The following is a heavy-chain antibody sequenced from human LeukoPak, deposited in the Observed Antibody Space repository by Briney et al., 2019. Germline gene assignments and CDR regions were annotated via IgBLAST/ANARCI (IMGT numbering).Heavy chain of an antibody. CDR3: ARGRGSYYDTTGGLDY. V-gene: IGHV3-53*01. CDR2: IYSGGST. CDR1: GFTVSSKY. Sequence: GGSLRLSCAASGFTVSSKYMTWVRQAPGKGLEWVSVIYSGGSTFYADSVRGRFTISTDSSKNTVYLQRSSLRAEDTAVYYCARGRGSYYDTTGGLDYWGQGTLVTVSS. D-gene: IGHD3-22*01. J-gene: IGHJ4*02.